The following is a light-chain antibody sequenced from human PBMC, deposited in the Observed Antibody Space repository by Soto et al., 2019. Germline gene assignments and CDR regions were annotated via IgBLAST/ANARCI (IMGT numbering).Light chain of an antibody. J-gene: IGKJ5*01. V-gene: IGKV3-20*01. CDR3: QQFGSSPT. Sequence: IVLTQSPGTLSLSPGERATLSCRASQSVDSYLAWYQQKPGQAPRLLIYGASTRATGIPDRFSGSGSGTDFTLTISRLEPEDFAVYYCQQFGSSPTFGQGTRLEIK. CDR2: GAS. CDR1: QSVDSY.